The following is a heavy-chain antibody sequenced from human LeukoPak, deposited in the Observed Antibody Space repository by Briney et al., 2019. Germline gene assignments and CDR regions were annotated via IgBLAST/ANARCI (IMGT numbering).Heavy chain of an antibody. J-gene: IGHJ4*02. Sequence: PSETLSLTCTVSGVSISSGGYYWSWIRQHPGKGLEWIGYIYYSGSTYCNPSLKSRVTISVDTSKNQFSLKLSSVTAADTAVYYCARALRSGWYPYFDYWGQGTLVTVSS. V-gene: IGHV4-31*03. CDR1: GVSISSGGYY. D-gene: IGHD6-19*01. CDR2: IYYSGST. CDR3: ARALRSGWYPYFDY.